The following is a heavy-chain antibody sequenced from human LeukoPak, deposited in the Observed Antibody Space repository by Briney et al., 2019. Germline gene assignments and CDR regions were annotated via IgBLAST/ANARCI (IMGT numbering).Heavy chain of an antibody. V-gene: IGHV3-7*01. D-gene: IGHD6-19*01. J-gene: IGHJ4*02. Sequence: GGSLRLSCAASGFTFSSYWMSWVRQAPGKGLEWVANIKKDGSDKYYVDSVKGRFTISRDNVKNSLFLPMNRLRVEGTAVYYCARASAVASTRDCWGQGTLVTVSS. CDR2: IKKDGSDK. CDR3: ARASAVASTRDC. CDR1: GFTFSSYW.